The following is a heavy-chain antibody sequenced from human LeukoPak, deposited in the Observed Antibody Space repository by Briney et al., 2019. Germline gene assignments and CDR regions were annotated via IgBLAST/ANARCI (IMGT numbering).Heavy chain of an antibody. CDR3: ARSGLYSSYFDY. V-gene: IGHV4-39*01. D-gene: IGHD6-19*01. Sequence: SETLSLTCSVSGGSISSSSDYWGWIRQPPGKGLEWIGSIYYSGSTYYNPSLKSRVTISVDTSKNQFSLKLSSVTAADTAVYYCARSGLYSSYFDYWGQGTLVTVSS. J-gene: IGHJ4*02. CDR2: IYYSGST. CDR1: GGSISSSSDY.